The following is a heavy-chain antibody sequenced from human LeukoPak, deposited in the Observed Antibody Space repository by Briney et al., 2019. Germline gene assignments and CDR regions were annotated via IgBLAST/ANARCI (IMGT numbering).Heavy chain of an antibody. CDR1: GLTFSRYW. V-gene: IGHV3-7*03. CDR3: ARERRVYDILTGYWGLTYFDY. CDR2: IKQDGSEK. D-gene: IGHD3-9*01. J-gene: IGHJ4*02. Sequence: GGSLRLSCAASGLTFSRYWMTWFRQAPGKGLEWVANIKQDGSEKYYVDSVKGRFTISRDNSKNTLYLQMNSLRAEDTAVYYCARERRVYDILTGYWGLTYFDYWGQGTLVTVSS.